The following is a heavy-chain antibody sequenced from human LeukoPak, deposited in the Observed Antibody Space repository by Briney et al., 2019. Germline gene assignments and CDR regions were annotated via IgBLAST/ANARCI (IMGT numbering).Heavy chain of an antibody. Sequence: SETLSLTCTVSGGSISSYYWSWLRQPPGKGLEWIGYIYYSGSTNYNPSLKSRVTISVDTSKNQFSLKLSSVTAADTAVYYCAREGGDYDFWSGYSYNWFDPWGQGTLVTVSS. CDR2: IYYSGST. J-gene: IGHJ5*02. D-gene: IGHD3-3*01. CDR3: AREGGDYDFWSGYSYNWFDP. CDR1: GGSISSYY. V-gene: IGHV4-59*01.